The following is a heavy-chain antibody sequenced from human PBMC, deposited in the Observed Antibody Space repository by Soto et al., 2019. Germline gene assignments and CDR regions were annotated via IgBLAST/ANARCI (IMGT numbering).Heavy chain of an antibody. J-gene: IGHJ1*01. CDR2: IYYSGST. V-gene: IGHV4-39*01. Sequence: QLQLQESGPGLVKPSETLSLTCTVSGGSISSSSYYWGWIRQPPGKGLEWIGSIYYSGSTYYNPSLKSRVPISVDTSKNQFSLKLSSVTAADTAVYYCATQDIVVVVAANGYFQHWGQGTLVTVSS. D-gene: IGHD2-15*01. CDR3: ATQDIVVVVAANGYFQH. CDR1: GGSISSSSYY.